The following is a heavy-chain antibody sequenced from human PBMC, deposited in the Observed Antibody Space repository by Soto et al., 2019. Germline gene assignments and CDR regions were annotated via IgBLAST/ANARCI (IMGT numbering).Heavy chain of an antibody. CDR2: IKQDGSEK. J-gene: IGHJ6*03. D-gene: IGHD2-2*01. CDR1: GFTFSSYW. Sequence: EVQLVESGGGLVQPGGSLRLSCADSGFTFSSYWMSWVRQAPGKGLEWVANIKQDGSEKYYVDSVKGRFTISRDNAKNSLYLQMNSLRAEDTAVYYCARDLIVVAPYYMDVWGKGTTVTVSS. CDR3: ARDLIVVAPYYMDV. V-gene: IGHV3-7*01.